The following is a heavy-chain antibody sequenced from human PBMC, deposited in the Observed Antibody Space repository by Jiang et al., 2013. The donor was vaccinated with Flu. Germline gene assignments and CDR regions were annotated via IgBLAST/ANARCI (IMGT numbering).Heavy chain of an antibody. CDR2: IYYSGTT. CDR3: ASQHWDHGVGSYYMSH. V-gene: IGHV4-39*07. CDR1: GGSIISENSY. J-gene: IGHJ4*02. Sequence: LVKPSETLSLSCTVSGGSIISENSYWGWIRQPPGKGLEWIGSIYYSGTTYYNPSLKSRVTISVDTSKKQFSLKLSSVTAADTAVYYCASQHWDHGVGSYYMSHWGQGTLVTVSS. D-gene: IGHD3-10*01.